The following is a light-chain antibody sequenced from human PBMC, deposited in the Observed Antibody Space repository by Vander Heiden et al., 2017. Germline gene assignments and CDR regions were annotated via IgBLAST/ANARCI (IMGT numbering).Light chain of an antibody. CDR1: QSIGSW. J-gene: IGKJ4*01. Sequence: EIQLTQSPSTLSATVGDRVTITCRASQSIGSWLAWYQQRPGKAPKLLIYKASSLESGVPSRFSGSGSGTEFTLTISSLQPDDFATYYCQQDNSYPLTFGGGTKVEIK. CDR3: QQDNSYPLT. CDR2: KAS. V-gene: IGKV1-5*03.